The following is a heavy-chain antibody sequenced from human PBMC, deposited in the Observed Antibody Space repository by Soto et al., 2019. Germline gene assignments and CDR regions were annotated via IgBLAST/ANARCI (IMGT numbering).Heavy chain of an antibody. D-gene: IGHD3-10*01. CDR2: LSSDGTNK. CDR1: GFTFSYFG. Sequence: QVQLVESGGGVVQAGRSLRLSCTASGFTFSYFGMHWVRQAPGKGLEWLAVLSSDGTNKYYADSAKGRFTISRDNSKNTLYLQVNSLTPEDTALYYCAKDRGSRVDYFGMDVW. V-gene: IGHV3-30*18. J-gene: IGHJ6*01. CDR3: AKDRGSRVDYFGMDV.